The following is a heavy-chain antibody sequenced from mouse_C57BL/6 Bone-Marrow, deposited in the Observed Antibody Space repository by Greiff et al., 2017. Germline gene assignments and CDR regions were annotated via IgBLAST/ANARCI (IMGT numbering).Heavy chain of an antibody. CDR3: ARQKTGTGFAY. D-gene: IGHD4-1*01. V-gene: IGHV5-6*01. J-gene: IGHJ3*01. CDR2: ISSGGSYT. CDR1: GFTFSSYG. Sequence: EVKLVESGGDLVKPGGSLKLSCAASGFTFSSYGMSWVRQTPDKRLEWVATISSGGSYTYYPDSVKGRFTITRDNAKKTLYLQMSSLKSEDTAMYYCARQKTGTGFAYWGQGTLVTVSA.